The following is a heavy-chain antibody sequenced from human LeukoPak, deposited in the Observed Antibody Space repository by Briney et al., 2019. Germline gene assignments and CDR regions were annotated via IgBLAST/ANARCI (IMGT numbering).Heavy chain of an antibody. CDR1: GGTFSSYA. Sequence: ASVKVSCKASGGTFSSYAISWVRQAPGQGLEWMGEIIPIFCTANYGQKFQGRVTITADESKSTAYMELSSLRSEDTAVYYCARDSNYYDILTGYSSSLFDYWGQGALVTVSS. CDR3: ARDSNYYDILTGYSSSLFDY. D-gene: IGHD3-9*01. J-gene: IGHJ4*02. V-gene: IGHV1-69*13. CDR2: IIPIFCTA.